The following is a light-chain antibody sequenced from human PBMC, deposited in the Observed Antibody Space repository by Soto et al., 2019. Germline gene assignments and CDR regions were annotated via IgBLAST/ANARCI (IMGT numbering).Light chain of an antibody. J-gene: IGLJ2*01. Sequence: QSVLTQPPSASGTPGQRVTISCSGGSSNIGTYTVSWYQHLPGTAPKLLIYSNHQRPSGVPDRFSGSKSGTSVSLAISGLQSEDEADYYCAAWDDSLNGPVFGGGTKLTVL. CDR1: SSNIGTYT. V-gene: IGLV1-44*01. CDR3: AAWDDSLNGPV. CDR2: SNH.